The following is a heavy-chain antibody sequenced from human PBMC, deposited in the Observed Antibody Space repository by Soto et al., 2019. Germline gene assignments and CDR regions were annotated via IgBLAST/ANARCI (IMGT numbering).Heavy chain of an antibody. CDR1: GYTFTSYY. V-gene: IGHV1-46*01. CDR3: ARGGTIFGVVTYYFDY. CDR2: INPSGGST. Sequence: QVQLVQSGAEVKKPGASVKVSCKASGYTFTSYYMHWVRQAPGQGLEWMGIINPSGGSTSYAQKFQGRVNMTRYTSTSTVYMELSSLRSEDTAVYYCARGGTIFGVVTYYFDYWGQGTLVTVSS. D-gene: IGHD3-3*01. J-gene: IGHJ4*02.